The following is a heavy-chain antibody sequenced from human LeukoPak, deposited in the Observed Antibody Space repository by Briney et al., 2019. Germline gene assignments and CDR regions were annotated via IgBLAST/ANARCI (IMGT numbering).Heavy chain of an antibody. V-gene: IGHV4-59*12. CDR2: IYYSGST. D-gene: IGHD5-12*01. J-gene: IGHJ6*03. CDR3: ARDRSAYDYDKRWFYYYMDV. Sequence: GSLRLSCAASGFTFSSYWMSWVRQAPGKGLEWIGYIYYSGSTNYNPSLKSRVTISVDTSKNQFSLKLSSVTAADTAVYYCARDRSAYDYDKRWFYYYMDVWGKGTTVTISS. CDR1: GFTFSSYW.